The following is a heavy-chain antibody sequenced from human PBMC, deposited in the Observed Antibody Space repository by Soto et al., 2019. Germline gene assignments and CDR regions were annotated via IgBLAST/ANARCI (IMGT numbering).Heavy chain of an antibody. Sequence: SETLSLTCAVYGGSLSGYFWSWIRQPPGKGLEWIGQINHSGSTNYNPSLKSRVTISEDTSKNQFSLKLSSVTAADTAVYYCARERPDGARLDPWGQGTLVTVSS. CDR2: INHSGST. V-gene: IGHV4-34*01. J-gene: IGHJ5*02. CDR3: ARERPDGARLDP. D-gene: IGHD6-6*01. CDR1: GGSLSGYF.